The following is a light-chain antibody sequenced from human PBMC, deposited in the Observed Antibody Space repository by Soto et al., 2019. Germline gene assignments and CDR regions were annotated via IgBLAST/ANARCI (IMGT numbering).Light chain of an antibody. Sequence: QSALTQPASVSGSPGQSITIYCTGSSSDIGAYKYVSWYQHHPGKAPKLMIYEVSNRPSGVSNRFSGSKSGNTASLTISGLQVEDEADYYCSSYTSRNTWVFGGVTKVTVL. J-gene: IGLJ3*02. CDR3: SSYTSRNTWV. CDR2: EVS. V-gene: IGLV2-14*01. CDR1: SSDIGAYKY.